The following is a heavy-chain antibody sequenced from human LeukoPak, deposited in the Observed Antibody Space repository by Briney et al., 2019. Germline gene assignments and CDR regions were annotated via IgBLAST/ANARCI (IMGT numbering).Heavy chain of an antibody. D-gene: IGHD5-18*01. CDR1: GYTFTGYY. J-gene: IGHJ5*02. Sequence: GASVKVSCKASGYTFTGYYMHWVRQAPGQGLEWVGWINPNGGGTNYAQKFQGRVTMTRDTSISTAYMELSRLRSDDTAVYYCARVAYSYGTNWFDPWGQGTLVTVSS. V-gene: IGHV1-2*02. CDR2: INPNGGGT. CDR3: ARVAYSYGTNWFDP.